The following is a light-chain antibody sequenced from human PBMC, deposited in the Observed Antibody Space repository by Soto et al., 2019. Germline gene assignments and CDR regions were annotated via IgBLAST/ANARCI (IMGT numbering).Light chain of an antibody. Sequence: QSVLTQPRSVSGSPGQSVTISCTGTSSDVGGYNYVSWYLQHPGKAPKVMIYDVSKRPSGVPDRFSGSKSGNTASLTISGLQSEDEADYYCCSFAGNYTYVFGTGTKVTV. CDR3: CSFAGNYTYV. V-gene: IGLV2-11*01. CDR2: DVS. J-gene: IGLJ1*01. CDR1: SSDVGGYNY.